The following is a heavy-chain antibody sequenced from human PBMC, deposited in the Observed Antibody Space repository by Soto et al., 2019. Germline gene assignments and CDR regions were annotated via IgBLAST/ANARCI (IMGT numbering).Heavy chain of an antibody. CDR3: ARGGDYVWGSYRYKGNWFDP. CDR1: GGSFRGYY. V-gene: IGHV4-34*01. J-gene: IGHJ5*02. CDR2: INHSGST. D-gene: IGHD3-16*02. Sequence: PSETLSLTSAVYGGSFRGYYWSWFRQPPGKGLEWIGEINHSGSTNYNPSLKSRVTISVDTSKNQFSLKLSSVTAADTAVYYCARGGDYVWGSYRYKGNWFDPWGQGTLVTVSS.